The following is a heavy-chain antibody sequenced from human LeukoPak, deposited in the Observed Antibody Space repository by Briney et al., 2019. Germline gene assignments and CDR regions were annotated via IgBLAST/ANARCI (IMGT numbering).Heavy chain of an antibody. CDR1: GGSISSYY. D-gene: IGHD3-3*01. J-gene: IGHJ4*02. CDR3: ARALDFWREWGFDY. Sequence: SETLSLTCTVSGGSISSYYWSWIRQPPGKGLEWIGYIYYSGSTNYNPSLKSRVTISVDTSKNQFSLKLSSVTAADTAVYYCARALDFWREWGFDYWGQGTLVTVSS. V-gene: IGHV4-59*01. CDR2: IYYSGST.